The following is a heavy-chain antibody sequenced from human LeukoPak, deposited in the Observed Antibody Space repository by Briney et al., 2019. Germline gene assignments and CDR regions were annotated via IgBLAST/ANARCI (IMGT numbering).Heavy chain of an antibody. CDR3: AKAGQVNQPDRLFTD. D-gene: IGHD1-14*01. CDR1: GFTFSSYA. CDR2: ISGSGGTT. Sequence: QPGGSLRLSCAASGFTFSSYAMSWVRQAPGKGLEWVSVISGSGGTTHYADSVKGRFTISRDNSKNTLYLQMNSLRGEDTAVYYCAKAGQVNQPDRLFTDWGQGTLVIVSS. J-gene: IGHJ4*02. V-gene: IGHV3-23*01.